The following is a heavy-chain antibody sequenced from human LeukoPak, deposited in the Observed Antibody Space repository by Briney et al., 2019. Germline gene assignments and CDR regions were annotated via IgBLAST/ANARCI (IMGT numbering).Heavy chain of an antibody. CDR3: AREGYDILTGYLGFDY. D-gene: IGHD3-9*01. Sequence: GGSXRLSCXXSXXXFSSYAMXWVRQAPGKGLEYVSAISSNGGSTYYANSVKGRFTISRDNSKNTLYLQMGSLRAEDMAVYYCAREGYDILTGYLGFDYWGQGTLVTVSS. CDR1: XXXFSSYA. V-gene: IGHV3-64*01. CDR2: ISSNGGST. J-gene: IGHJ4*02.